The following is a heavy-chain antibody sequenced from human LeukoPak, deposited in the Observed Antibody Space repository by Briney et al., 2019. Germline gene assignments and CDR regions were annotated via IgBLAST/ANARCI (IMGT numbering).Heavy chain of an antibody. CDR2: IRSKTNNYAT. Sequence: GGSLKLSCVASGFTFSGSAIHWVRQASGKGLESVGHIRSKTNNYATAYAASVKGRFTNSRDDSKNTAYLQMSSLETEDTAIYYCTKPRGYGSGTYYDYWGQGTLVTVSS. CDR1: GFTFSGSA. J-gene: IGHJ4*02. CDR3: TKPRGYGSGTYYDY. V-gene: IGHV3-73*01. D-gene: IGHD3-10*01.